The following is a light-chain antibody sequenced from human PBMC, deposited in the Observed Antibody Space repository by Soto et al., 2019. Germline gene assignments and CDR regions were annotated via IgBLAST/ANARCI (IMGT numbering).Light chain of an antibody. J-gene: IGLJ1*01. CDR3: CSYAGSSTYV. CDR2: EVS. V-gene: IGLV2-23*02. CDR1: SSDVGSYNL. Sequence: QSVLTQPASVSGSPGQSITISCTGTSSDVGSYNLVSWYQHHPGKAPKLMIYEVSKRPSGVSNRFSGSKSGNTASLTISGLQAEDEADYDCCSYAGSSTYVFGTGTKVTV.